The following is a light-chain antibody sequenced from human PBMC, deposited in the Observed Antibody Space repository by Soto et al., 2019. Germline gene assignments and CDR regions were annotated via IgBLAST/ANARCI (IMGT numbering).Light chain of an antibody. Sequence: EIVLAQSPGTLSVSPGERATLSCRASQSVSTNLAWYQQKPGQAPRLLIYGASTRATGIPARFSDSGSETEFTLTISSLQSEDFAVYFCQQYNKWPPTFGQGTRLEI. J-gene: IGKJ5*01. CDR3: QQYNKWPPT. V-gene: IGKV3-15*01. CDR2: GAS. CDR1: QSVSTN.